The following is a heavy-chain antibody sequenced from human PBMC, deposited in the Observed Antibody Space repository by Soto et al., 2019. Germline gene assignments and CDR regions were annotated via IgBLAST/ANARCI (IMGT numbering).Heavy chain of an antibody. D-gene: IGHD3-3*01. CDR2: IYYSGST. V-gene: IGHV4-59*08. CDR1: GGSINSYY. Sequence: SETLSLTCTVSGGSINSYYWSWIRQPPGKGLEWIGYIYYSGSTNYNPSLKSRVTISVDTSKSQFSLTLNSVTAADTAVYYCASSNHFYNTRGQGFDYWGPGILVTVSS. J-gene: IGHJ4*02. CDR3: ASSNHFYNTRGQGFDY.